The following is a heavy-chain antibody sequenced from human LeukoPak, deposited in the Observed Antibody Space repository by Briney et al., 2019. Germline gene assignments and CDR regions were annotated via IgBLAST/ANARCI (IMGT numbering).Heavy chain of an antibody. V-gene: IGHV4-4*07. J-gene: IGHJ6*03. CDR3: ARDPGRFYYYMDV. CDR1: GGSISNYY. Sequence: PSETLSLTCTVSGGSISNYYWSWIRQPAGKGPEWIGRIYTSGSTNYNPSLKSRVTISVDTSKNQFSLKLSSVTAADTAVYYCARDPGRFYYYMDVWGKGTTVTVSS. D-gene: IGHD1-26*01. CDR2: IYTSGST.